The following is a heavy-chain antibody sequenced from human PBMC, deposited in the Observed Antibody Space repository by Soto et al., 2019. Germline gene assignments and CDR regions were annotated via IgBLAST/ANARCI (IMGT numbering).Heavy chain of an antibody. Sequence: PGGSLRLSCAASGFTFSSYAMSWVRQAPGKGLEWVSAISGSGGSTYYADSVKGRFTISRDNSKNTLYLQMNRLRAEDTAVYYCAKGNYYDSSGYYYNWFDLWGQGTLVTVSS. V-gene: IGHV3-23*01. J-gene: IGHJ5*02. CDR3: AKGNYYDSSGYYYNWFDL. CDR2: ISGSGGST. CDR1: GFTFSSYA. D-gene: IGHD3-22*01.